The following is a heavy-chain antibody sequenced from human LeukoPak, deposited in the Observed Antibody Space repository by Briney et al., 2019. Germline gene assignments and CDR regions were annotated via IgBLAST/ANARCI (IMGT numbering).Heavy chain of an antibody. Sequence: SETLSLTCTVSGGSISSYYWSWIRQSPGKGLEWIGYIYYSGSTNYNPSLKSRVTISVDTSKNQFSLKLSSVTAADTAVYYCAVLALQAYFDYWGQGTLVTVSS. J-gene: IGHJ4*02. CDR1: GGSISSYY. CDR2: IYYSGST. V-gene: IGHV4-59*12. CDR3: AVLALQAYFDY. D-gene: IGHD2-15*01.